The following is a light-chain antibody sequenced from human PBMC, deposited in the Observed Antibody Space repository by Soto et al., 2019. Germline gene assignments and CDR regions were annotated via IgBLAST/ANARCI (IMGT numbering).Light chain of an antibody. J-gene: IGKJ4*01. Sequence: ENVLTQSPGTLPLHPGERASLSCRASQSVSSSYLAWYQQKPGQAPRLLIYGASSRATVIPGRFSGSGSGTDFTLTISRLEPEDFAVYYCQQYGSSPLTFGGETKV. CDR2: GAS. CDR1: QSVSSSY. CDR3: QQYGSSPLT. V-gene: IGKV3-20*01.